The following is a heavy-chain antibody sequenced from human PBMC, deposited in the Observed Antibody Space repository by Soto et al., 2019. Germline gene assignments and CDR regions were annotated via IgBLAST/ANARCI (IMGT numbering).Heavy chain of an antibody. J-gene: IGHJ6*03. CDR2: IRSKAYGGTT. D-gene: IGHD3-3*01. CDR3: TRDTEWYYYYYYMDV. CDR1: GFTFGDYA. Sequence: GGSLRLSCTASGFTFGDYAMSWFRQAPGKGLEWVGFIRSKAYGGTTEYAASVKGRFTISRDDSKSIAYLQMNSLKTEDTAVYYCTRDTEWYYYYYYMDVWGKGTTVTVSS. V-gene: IGHV3-49*03.